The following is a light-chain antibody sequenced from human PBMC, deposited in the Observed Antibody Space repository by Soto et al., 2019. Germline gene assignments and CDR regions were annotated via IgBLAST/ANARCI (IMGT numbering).Light chain of an antibody. CDR1: SSDVGRYKY. CDR3: SSFAGSSKLV. V-gene: IGLV2-8*01. CDR2: EVN. Sequence: QSVLTQPPSASGSPGQSVTISCTGTSSDVGRYKYVSLYQQYPGKAPKVMIYEVNKRPSGVPDRFSGSKSGNTASLTVSGLQTEDEAHYYCSSFAGSSKLVFGGGTKLTVL. J-gene: IGLJ3*02.